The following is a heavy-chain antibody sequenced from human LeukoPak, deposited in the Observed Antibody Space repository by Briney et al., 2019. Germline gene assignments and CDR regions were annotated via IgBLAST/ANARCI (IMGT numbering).Heavy chain of an antibody. D-gene: IGHD3-22*01. Sequence: PSETLSLTCTVSGDSMRSFYWSFIRQPAGKGLEWIGRIHTSGTTWYNASLKSRVTISVDTSKNQFSLKLSSVTAADTAVYYCARNFDSHNAFDIWGQGTKVTVSS. V-gene: IGHV4-4*07. J-gene: IGHJ3*02. CDR3: ARNFDSHNAFDI. CDR2: IHTSGTT. CDR1: GDSMRSFY.